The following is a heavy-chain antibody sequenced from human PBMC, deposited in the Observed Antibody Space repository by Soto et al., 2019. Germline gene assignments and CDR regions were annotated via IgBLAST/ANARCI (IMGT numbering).Heavy chain of an antibody. J-gene: IGHJ4*02. CDR2: ISYDGSNK. D-gene: IGHD5-18*01. CDR1: GFTFSSYA. V-gene: IGHV3-30-3*01. CDR3: ARDRTGGYGYGWCYFDY. Sequence: GGSLRLSCAASGFTFSSYAMHWVRQAPGKGLEWVAVISYDGSNKYYADSVKGRFTISRDNSKNTLCLQMNSLRAEDTAVYNCARDRTGGYGYGWCYFDYWGKAPLVPVS.